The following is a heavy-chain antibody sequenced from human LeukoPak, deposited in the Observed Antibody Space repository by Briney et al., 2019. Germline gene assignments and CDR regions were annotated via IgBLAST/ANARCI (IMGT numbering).Heavy chain of an antibody. CDR1: GYTFTSYG. CDR2: ISIYNGNR. J-gene: IGHJ4*02. Sequence: GASVKVSCKASGYTFTSYGISWVRQAPGQGLEWMGWISIYNGNRNYPQKFQGRVTLTTDTSTSTAYMELRSLTSDDTAVYYCARDGSGYCSGGSCPYYFDFWGQGTLVTVSS. V-gene: IGHV1-18*04. CDR3: ARDGSGYCSGGSCPYYFDF. D-gene: IGHD2-15*01.